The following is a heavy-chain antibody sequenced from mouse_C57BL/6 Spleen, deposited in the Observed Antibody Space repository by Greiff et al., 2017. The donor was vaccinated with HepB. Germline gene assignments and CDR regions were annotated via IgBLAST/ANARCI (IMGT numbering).Heavy chain of an antibody. J-gene: IGHJ1*03. CDR3: LERAYGSSLHWYFDV. CDR1: GFNIKDYY. D-gene: IGHD1-1*01. CDR2: IDPEDGET. Sequence: EVQLQESGAELVKPGASVKLSCTASGFNIKDYYMHWVKQRTEQGLEWIGRIDPEDGETKYAPKFQGKATITADTSSNTAYLQLSSLTSEDTAVYYCLERAYGSSLHWYFDVWGTGTTVTVSS. V-gene: IGHV14-2*01.